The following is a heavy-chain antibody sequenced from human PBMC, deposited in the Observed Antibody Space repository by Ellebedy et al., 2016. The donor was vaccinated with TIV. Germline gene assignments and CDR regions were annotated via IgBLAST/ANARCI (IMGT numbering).Heavy chain of an antibody. CDR3: ARSNFGSGTGRNDAFDN. D-gene: IGHD3-10*01. Sequence: GGSLRLSCGTSGFTFSHYGMHWVCQAPGKGLEWVAVIWNDGSIKYYADSVKGRFTISRDSSDNTLDLQMNSLRADDTAVYYCARSNFGSGTGRNDAFDNWGQGTMVTVSS. CDR2: IWNDGSIK. V-gene: IGHV3-33*01. CDR1: GFTFSHYG. J-gene: IGHJ3*02.